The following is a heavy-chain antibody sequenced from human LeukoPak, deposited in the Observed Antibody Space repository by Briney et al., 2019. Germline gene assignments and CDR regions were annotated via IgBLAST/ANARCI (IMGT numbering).Heavy chain of an antibody. CDR1: GFTFSTYS. J-gene: IGHJ4*02. V-gene: IGHV3-48*01. Sequence: GGSLRLSCAASGFTFSTYSINWVRQAPGKGLEWVSYISSSSSTIYYADSVKGRFTISRDNAKNTLYLQMNSLRAEDTAVYYCAKGLQGRQAPFDYWGQGTLVTVSS. D-gene: IGHD4-11*01. CDR2: ISSSSSTI. CDR3: AKGLQGRQAPFDY.